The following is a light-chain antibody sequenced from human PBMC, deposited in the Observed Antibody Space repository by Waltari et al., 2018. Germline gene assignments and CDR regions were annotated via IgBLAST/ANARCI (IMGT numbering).Light chain of an antibody. CDR1: NSDVGGYNL. CDR3: SSYARTDNSVL. Sequence: QSALTQPASVSGSPGQSITISCTGSNSDVGGYNLVSWYRQFPNKAPHVIVYEGSQRPSHVPSRFSTSKSGNTASLTIPGLQPEDEAYFCSSYARTDNSVLFGGGTKLSVL. V-gene: IGLV2-23*01. CDR2: EGS. J-gene: IGLJ2*01.